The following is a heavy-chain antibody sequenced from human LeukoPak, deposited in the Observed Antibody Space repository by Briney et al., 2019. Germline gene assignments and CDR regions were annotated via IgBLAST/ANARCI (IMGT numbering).Heavy chain of an antibody. Sequence: VGSLRLSCAASGFTFSDYYMSWIRQAPGGGLEWVSFISVSGSSIYYADSVKGRFTISRDNAKNSLYLQMNSLRAEDTAVYYCARDKTTTGAFDIWGQGTMVTVSS. V-gene: IGHV3-11*01. CDR3: ARDKTTTGAFDI. CDR1: GFTFSDYY. D-gene: IGHD4-17*01. CDR2: ISVSGSSI. J-gene: IGHJ3*02.